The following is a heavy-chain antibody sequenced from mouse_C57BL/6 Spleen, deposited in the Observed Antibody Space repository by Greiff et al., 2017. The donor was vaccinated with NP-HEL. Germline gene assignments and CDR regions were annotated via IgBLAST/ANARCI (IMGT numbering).Heavy chain of an antibody. J-gene: IGHJ3*01. Sequence: VMLVESGAELVKPGASVKMSCKASGYTFTTYPIEWMKQNHGKSLEWIGNFHPYNDDTKYNEKFKGKATLTVEKSSSTVYLELSRLTSDDSAVYYCARGEDYDYDEGFAYWGQGTLVTVSA. CDR3: ARGEDYDYDEGFAY. CDR2: FHPYNDDT. D-gene: IGHD2-4*01. CDR1: GYTFTTYP. V-gene: IGHV1-47*01.